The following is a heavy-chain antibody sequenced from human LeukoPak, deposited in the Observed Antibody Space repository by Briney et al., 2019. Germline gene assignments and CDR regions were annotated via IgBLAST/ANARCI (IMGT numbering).Heavy chain of an antibody. Sequence: ASVKVSCKASGGTFSSYAISWVRQAPGQGLEWMGGIIPIFGTANYAQKLQGRVTMTTDTSTSTAYMELRSLRSDDAAVYYCARDSTVDYWGQGTLVTVSS. CDR3: ARDSTVDY. CDR1: GGTFSSYA. J-gene: IGHJ4*02. V-gene: IGHV1-69*05. CDR2: IIPIFGTA.